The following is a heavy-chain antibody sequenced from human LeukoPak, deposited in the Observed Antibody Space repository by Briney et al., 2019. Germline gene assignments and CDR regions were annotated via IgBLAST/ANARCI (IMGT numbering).Heavy chain of an antibody. J-gene: IGHJ4*02. D-gene: IGHD3-22*01. CDR2: IYPGDSDT. CDR3: ATQSYYYDSSGYIPFSY. Sequence: GESLKISCKGPGYSFTSYWVGWVRQMPGKGLEWMGIIYPGDSDTRYSPSFQGQVTISADKSISTAYLQWSSLKASDTAMYYCATQSYYYDSSGYIPFSYWGQGTLVTVSS. V-gene: IGHV5-51*01. CDR1: GYSFTSYW.